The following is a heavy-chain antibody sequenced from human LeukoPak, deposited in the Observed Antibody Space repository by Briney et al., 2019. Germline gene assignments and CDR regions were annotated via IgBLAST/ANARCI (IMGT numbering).Heavy chain of an antibody. V-gene: IGHV3-30*02. CDR2: IRYDGSNK. CDR3: ARVESGISISGTSSSWYINWFDP. D-gene: IGHD6-13*01. Sequence: GGSLRLSCAASGFTFSSYGMHWVRQAPGKGLEWVAFIRYDGSNKYYADSVKGRFTISRDNAKNSLYLQMNSLRAEDTAVYYCARVESGISISGTSSSWYINWFDPWGQGTLVTVSS. CDR1: GFTFSSYG. J-gene: IGHJ5*02.